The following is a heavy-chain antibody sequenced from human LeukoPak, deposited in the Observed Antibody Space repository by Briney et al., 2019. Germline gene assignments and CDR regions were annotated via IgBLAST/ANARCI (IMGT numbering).Heavy chain of an antibody. CDR3: ARGYCSGGTCYLVENWFDP. J-gene: IGHJ5*02. D-gene: IGHD2-15*01. CDR2: INPNSGET. Sequence: APVKVSCKASGYTFTVYYMSWVRQAPGQGLEWMGRINPNSGETDYAQTFQGRVTMTRDTSISTAYMELTNLRSDDTAVYYCARGYCSGGTCYLVENWFDPWGQGTLVTVSS. CDR1: GYTFTVYY. V-gene: IGHV1-2*06.